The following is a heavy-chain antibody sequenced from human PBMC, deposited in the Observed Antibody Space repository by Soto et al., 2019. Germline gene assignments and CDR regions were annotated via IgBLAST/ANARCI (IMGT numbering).Heavy chain of an antibody. D-gene: IGHD3-3*01. CDR2: VSWDSDNR. CDR3: VKGASGAGFVFYF. Sequence: LRLSCAASGFTFDDYTMHWVRQRPGKGLEWVSLVSWDSDNRIYADSVKGRFTISRDNINNSLFLQMNSLRAEDTAVYFCVKGASGAGFVFYFWGLGAMVTVSS. CDR1: GFTFDDYT. V-gene: IGHV3-43*01. J-gene: IGHJ3*01.